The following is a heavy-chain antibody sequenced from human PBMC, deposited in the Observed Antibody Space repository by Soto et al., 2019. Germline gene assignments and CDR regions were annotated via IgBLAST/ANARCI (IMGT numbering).Heavy chain of an antibody. Sequence: GSLRLSCAASGFTFSDSAMHWVRQASGKGLKWVGRVRGKGHSYATAYAASVEGRFTISRDDSKSTAYLQMNSLRAEDTAVYYCAKAYIVVVPAAISFDYWGQGTLVTVSS. J-gene: IGHJ4*02. CDR3: AKAYIVVVPAAISFDY. V-gene: IGHV3-73*01. D-gene: IGHD2-2*01. CDR2: VRGKGHSYAT. CDR1: GFTFSDSA.